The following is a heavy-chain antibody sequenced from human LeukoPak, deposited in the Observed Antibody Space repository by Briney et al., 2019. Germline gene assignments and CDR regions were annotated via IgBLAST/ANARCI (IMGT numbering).Heavy chain of an antibody. CDR2: IYGDGSST. J-gene: IGHJ4*02. Sequence: PGGSLRLSCAASGFTFRAYWMHWVRQTPGKGLVWVSRIYGDGSSTNYADSVKGRFTISRDNAKNTLYLQMNSLRAEDTAVFYCARDNSYGFDSWGQGTLVTVSS. D-gene: IGHD5-18*01. CDR1: GFTFRAYW. CDR3: ARDNSYGFDS. V-gene: IGHV3-74*01.